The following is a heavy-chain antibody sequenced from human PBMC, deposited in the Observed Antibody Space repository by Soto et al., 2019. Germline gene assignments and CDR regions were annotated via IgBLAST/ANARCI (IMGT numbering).Heavy chain of an antibody. CDR2: ITYDGSNK. J-gene: IGHJ4*02. CDR3: AKEMGSSSPTNFDY. D-gene: IGHD6-6*01. V-gene: IGHV3-30-3*01. Sequence: GGSLRLSCAASGFTFSSYSMHWVRQAPGKGLEWVAVITYDGSNKYYADSVKGRFTISRDNSKNTLYLQMNSLRAEDTAVYYCAKEMGSSSPTNFDYWGQGTLVTVSS. CDR1: GFTFSSYS.